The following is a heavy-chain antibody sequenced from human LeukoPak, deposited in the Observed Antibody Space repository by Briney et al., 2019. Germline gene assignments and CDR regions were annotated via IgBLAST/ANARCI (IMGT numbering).Heavy chain of an antibody. J-gene: IGHJ6*03. CDR2: VNPASGGI. Sequence: ASVKVSCKASGYTFTTYYIHWLRQAPGQGLEWMGRVNPASGGIDFAQKFRGRLTMTRDTSIRTAYMELGRLTSDDAAVYFCAPEEDCDDGVCHAYYTEVWGKGTTVTVSS. D-gene: IGHD2-8*02. CDR3: APEEDCDDGVCHAYYTEV. V-gene: IGHV1-2*06. CDR1: GYTFTTYY.